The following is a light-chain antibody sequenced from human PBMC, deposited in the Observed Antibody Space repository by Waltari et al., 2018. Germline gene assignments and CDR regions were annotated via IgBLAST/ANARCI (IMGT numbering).Light chain of an antibody. V-gene: IGLV8-61*01. CDR2: KTN. CDR3: LLYMGSGIWV. J-gene: IGLJ3*02. CDR1: SSSVSSTSY. Sequence: QTVVTQEPSLPVSPGRTVTLTCALSSSSVSSTSYASWYQQTPGQAARTLVYKTNTRSSGVPDRFSGSILGNKAALTITGAQEGDESDYYCLLYMGSGIWVFGGGTKLTVL.